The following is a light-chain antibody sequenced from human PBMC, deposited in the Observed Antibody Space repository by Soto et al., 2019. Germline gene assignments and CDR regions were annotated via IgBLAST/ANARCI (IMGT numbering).Light chain of an antibody. Sequence: DIQMTQSPSSLSVSVGDRVTITCWASQSITRFLNWYQQKPGKAPKLLIYAASSLQSGVPSRFSGSGSGTDFTLTISSLQPEDFATYYCQQNYSPPPITFGQGTRLEIK. V-gene: IGKV1-39*01. CDR2: AAS. CDR3: QQNYSPPPIT. J-gene: IGKJ5*01. CDR1: QSITRF.